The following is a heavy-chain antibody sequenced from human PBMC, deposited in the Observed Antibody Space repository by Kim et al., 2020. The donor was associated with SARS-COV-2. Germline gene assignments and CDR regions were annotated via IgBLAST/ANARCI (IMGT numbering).Heavy chain of an antibody. CDR3: ARVVYSSGWYFFDY. V-gene: IGHV3-64*02. D-gene: IGHD6-19*01. J-gene: IGHJ4*02. Sequence: YEDSVKGRFTVSRDNSKNTLYLQMGSLRPEDTAVYYCARVVYSSGWYFFDYWGQGTQVTVSS.